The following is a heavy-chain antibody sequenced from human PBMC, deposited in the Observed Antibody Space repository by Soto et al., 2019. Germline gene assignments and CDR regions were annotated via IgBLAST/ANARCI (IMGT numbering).Heavy chain of an antibody. Sequence: QVQLVESGGGVVQPGRSLRLSCAASGFTFSSYGMHWVRQAPGKGLEWVAVIWYDGSNKCYADSVKGRFTISRDNSKNTLYLQMNSLRAEDTAVYYCARDSFDYWGQGTLVTVSS. CDR1: GFTFSSYG. CDR2: IWYDGSNK. CDR3: ARDSFDY. V-gene: IGHV3-33*01. J-gene: IGHJ4*02.